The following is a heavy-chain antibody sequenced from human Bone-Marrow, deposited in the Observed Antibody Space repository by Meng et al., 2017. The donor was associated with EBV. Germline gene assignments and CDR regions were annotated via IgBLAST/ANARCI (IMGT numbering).Heavy chain of an antibody. CDR2: LIPLSDAP. V-gene: IGHV1-69*01. CDR1: GGTFRSDA. D-gene: IGHD3-10*01. J-gene: IGHJ4*02. CDR3: ASESGRGFTPDY. Sequence: QVQVVQSGAEVKKPGSSVKVSCQTSGGTFRSDAISWVRQAPGQGLEWMGGLIPLSDAPHYAQKFQGRVTITADESTSTHYLDLSGLRAEDTAVYYCASESGRGFTPDYWGQGTLVTVSS.